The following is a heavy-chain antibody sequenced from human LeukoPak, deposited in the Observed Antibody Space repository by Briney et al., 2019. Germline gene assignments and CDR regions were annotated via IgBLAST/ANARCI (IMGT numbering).Heavy chain of an antibody. Sequence: SQTLSLACAISGDSVSSNSVTWNWIRQSPSRGLEWLGRTYYRSTWYNDYAVSVRGRITVNPDTSKNQFSLHLNSVTPEDTAVYYCARRLTQYDCFDPWGQGTLVTVSS. D-gene: IGHD2-2*01. CDR1: GDSVSSNSVT. V-gene: IGHV6-1*01. J-gene: IGHJ5*02. CDR3: ARRLTQYDCFDP. CDR2: TYYRSTWYN.